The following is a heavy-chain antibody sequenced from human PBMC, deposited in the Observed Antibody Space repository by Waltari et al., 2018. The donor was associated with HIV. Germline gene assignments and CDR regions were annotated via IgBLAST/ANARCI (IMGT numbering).Heavy chain of an antibody. CDR1: GSTFSRYG. CDR3: AKTGYGDYGRDD. CDR2: ISYDGSNK. D-gene: IGHD4-17*01. J-gene: IGHJ4*02. V-gene: IGHV3-30*18. Sequence: QVQLVASGVGVVQPGRYLRLSCAASGSTFSRYGMHWVRQAPGKGLEWVAVISYDGSNKFYTDSVKGRFTISRDNSKNTLYLQMNSLRAEDTAVYYCAKTGYGDYGRDDWGQGTLVTVSS.